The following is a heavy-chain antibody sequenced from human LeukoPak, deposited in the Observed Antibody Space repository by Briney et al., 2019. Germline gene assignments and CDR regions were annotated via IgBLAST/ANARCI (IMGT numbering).Heavy chain of an antibody. V-gene: IGHV3-23*01. CDR2: NTGSGGGS. Sequence: GFLGLSCAASGFSFTNYAMNWVRPAPGKGLGLVLVNTGSGGGSYYADFVKGRFTISRDNSNNTLTLLMNRLSADATAVYYCVRDTIGYAEFDYGGQGTLVTVSS. CDR1: GFSFTNYA. D-gene: IGHD3-22*01. CDR3: VRDTIGYAEFDY. J-gene: IGHJ4*02.